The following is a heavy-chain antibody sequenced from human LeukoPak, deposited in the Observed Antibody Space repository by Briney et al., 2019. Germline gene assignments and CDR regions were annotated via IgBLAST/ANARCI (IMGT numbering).Heavy chain of an antibody. CDR3: ARAHDSEQQLSPGDY. D-gene: IGHD6-13*01. V-gene: IGHV1-2*02. J-gene: IGHJ4*02. CDR1: ANTLTDFY. CDR2: INPTSGGT. Sequence: ASVKVSCKASANTLTDFYMHWVRQAPGQGLEWMGWINPTSGGTNYALKFQGRVTMTTDTSISTAYVELGRLRSDDTAVYYCARAHDSEQQLSPGDYWGQGTLVTVSS.